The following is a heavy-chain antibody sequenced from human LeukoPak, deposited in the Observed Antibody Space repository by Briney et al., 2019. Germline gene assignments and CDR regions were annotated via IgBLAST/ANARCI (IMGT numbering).Heavy chain of an antibody. CDR1: GDSISYFY. CDR2: MSSSGNN. J-gene: IGHJ4*02. CDR3: ARAMSIAARLQTIFDY. D-gene: IGHD6-6*01. Sequence: PSETLSLTCSVSGDSISYFYWSWIRQAAGKGLEWIGRMSSSGNNDYNASLKSRVTMSVDTSKNQLSLKVISVTAADTAVYYCARAMSIAARLQTIFDYWGQGTLVTVSS. V-gene: IGHV4-4*07.